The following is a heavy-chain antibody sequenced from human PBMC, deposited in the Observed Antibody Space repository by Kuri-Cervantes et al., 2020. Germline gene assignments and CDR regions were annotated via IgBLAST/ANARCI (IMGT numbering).Heavy chain of an antibody. CDR3: ARDQGITGTMGVVDY. D-gene: IGHD1-7*01. Sequence: GGSLRLSCAASGFTFSSYGMLWVRQAPGKGLEWVAGISYDGSNKYYADSVKGRFTISRDNSKNTLYLQMNSLRAEDTAVYYCARDQGITGTMGVVDYWGQGTLVTVSS. CDR1: GFTFSSYG. J-gene: IGHJ4*02. V-gene: IGHV3-30*03. CDR2: ISYDGSNK.